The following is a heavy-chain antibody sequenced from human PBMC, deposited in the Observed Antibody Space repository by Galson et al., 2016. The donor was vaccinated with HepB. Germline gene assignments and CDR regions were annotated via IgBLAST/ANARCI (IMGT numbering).Heavy chain of an antibody. CDR1: GFTFSNYW. CDR3: ARVAEDTSGWYYFDS. J-gene: IGHJ4*02. CDR2: INTDGSTT. Sequence: SLRLSCAASGFTFSNYWMHWVRQAPGKGLVWVSHINTDGSTTTYADSVEGRFTISRDNAKNTLYFQMSSLRVEDTAVYYCARVAEDTSGWYYFDSWGQGTLVTVSS. V-gene: IGHV3-74*01. D-gene: IGHD6-19*01.